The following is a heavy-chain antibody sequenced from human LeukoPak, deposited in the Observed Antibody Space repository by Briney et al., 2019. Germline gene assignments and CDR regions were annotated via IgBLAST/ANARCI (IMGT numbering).Heavy chain of an antibody. Sequence: SETLSLTCTVSGGSISSYCWSWIRQPAGKGLEWIGRIYTSGSTNYNPSLKSRVTVSVDTSKNQFSLKLSSVTAADTAVYYCARFPGSAEYRHYYYMDVWGKGTTVTVSS. D-gene: IGHD2-15*01. V-gene: IGHV4-4*07. CDR3: ARFPGSAEYRHYYYMDV. J-gene: IGHJ6*03. CDR1: GGSISSYC. CDR2: IYTSGST.